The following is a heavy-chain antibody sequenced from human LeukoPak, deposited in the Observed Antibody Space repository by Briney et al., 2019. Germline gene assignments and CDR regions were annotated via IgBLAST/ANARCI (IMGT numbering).Heavy chain of an antibody. Sequence: SETLSLTCTVSGGSISSSSYYWGWIRQPPGKGLEWIGSIYYSGSTYYNPSLKSRVTISVDTSKNQFSLKLSSVTAADTAVYYCARDLRYFDLWGRGTLVTVSS. CDR1: GGSISSSSYY. CDR3: ARDLRYFDL. CDR2: IYYSGST. V-gene: IGHV4-39*07. J-gene: IGHJ2*01.